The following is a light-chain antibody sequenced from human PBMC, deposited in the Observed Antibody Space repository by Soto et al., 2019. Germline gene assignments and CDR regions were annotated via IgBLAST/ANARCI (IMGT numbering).Light chain of an antibody. Sequence: DIQMNQSPSTLSASVGDRVTITCRASQSISSWLAWYQQKPGKAPKLLIYDAFSLESGVPSRFSGSGSGTEFTLFISSLQPDDFATYYCQQYNSYAWTFGQGTKVEIK. V-gene: IGKV1-5*01. CDR2: DAF. CDR3: QQYNSYAWT. CDR1: QSISSW. J-gene: IGKJ1*01.